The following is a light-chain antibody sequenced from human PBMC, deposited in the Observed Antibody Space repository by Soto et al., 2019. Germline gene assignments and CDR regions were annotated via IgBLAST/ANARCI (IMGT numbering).Light chain of an antibody. J-gene: IGKJ5*01. CDR1: QFISTY. Sequence: DIQMTPSPSFLSASVGDTVTITCRPSQFISTYLNWYQQKPGKAPNLLIYTTSSLHSGVPSRFSGSGSGTDFTLTISSLQPEDFATYYCQQSYSTPITFGQGTRLEIK. CDR3: QQSYSTPIT. V-gene: IGKV1-39*01. CDR2: TTS.